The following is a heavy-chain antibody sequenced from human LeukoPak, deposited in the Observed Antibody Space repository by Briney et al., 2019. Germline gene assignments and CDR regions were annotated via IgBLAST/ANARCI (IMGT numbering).Heavy chain of an antibody. D-gene: IGHD2-2*02. CDR2: IRHDGSNK. Sequence: VGSLRLSCVASGFTFSRFEMNWVRQAPGKGLEWVAFIRHDGSNKNYADSVKGRFTISRDNSKNTLYLQMNSLRAEDTAVYYCAKDFEVFGYSVPFDSWGQGTLVTVSS. CDR1: GFTFSRFE. J-gene: IGHJ4*02. CDR3: AKDFEVFGYSVPFDS. V-gene: IGHV3-30*02.